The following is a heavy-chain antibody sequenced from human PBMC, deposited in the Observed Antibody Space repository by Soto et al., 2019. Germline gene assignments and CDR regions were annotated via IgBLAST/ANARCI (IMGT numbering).Heavy chain of an antibody. Sequence: PGGSLRLSCAVSGFTVSSNYMSWVRQAPGKGLEWVSVIYSGGRTYYADSVKGRFAISRDNSKNTLYLQMNSLRAEDTAVYYCARAMDANWTDASYYFDYWGQGILVTVSS. J-gene: IGHJ4*02. CDR2: IYSGGRT. V-gene: IGHV3-53*01. D-gene: IGHD1-1*01. CDR3: ARAMDANWTDASYYFDY. CDR1: GFTVSSNY.